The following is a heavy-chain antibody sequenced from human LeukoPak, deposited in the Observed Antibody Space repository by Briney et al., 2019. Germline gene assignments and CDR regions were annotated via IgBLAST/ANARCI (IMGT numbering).Heavy chain of an antibody. V-gene: IGHV1-69*05. D-gene: IGHD6-19*01. CDR2: IIPIFGTA. CDR3: ARDRGSLAVADSRTSDF. J-gene: IGHJ4*02. Sequence: GSSVKVSCKASGGTFSSYAISWVRQAPGQGLEWMGGIIPIFGTANYAQKFQDRVTLTTDTSTSTAYMELGSLRSDDTAVYYCARDRGSLAVADSRTSDFWGQGTPVTVSS. CDR1: GGTFSSYA.